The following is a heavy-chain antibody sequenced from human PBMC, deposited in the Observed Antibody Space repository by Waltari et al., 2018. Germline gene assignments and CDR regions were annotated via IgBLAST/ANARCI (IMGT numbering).Heavy chain of an antibody. CDR2: IYHSGST. Sequence: QVQLQESGPGLVKPSETLSLTCAVSRYSISRGYFWGWLRQPPGKGLEWIGSIYHSGSTYYNPSLKSRVTISVDTSKNQFSLKLSSVTAADTAVYYCARGRELPDYWGQGTLVTVSS. CDR3: ARGRELPDY. V-gene: IGHV4-38-2*01. J-gene: IGHJ4*02. D-gene: IGHD1-26*01. CDR1: RYSISRGYF.